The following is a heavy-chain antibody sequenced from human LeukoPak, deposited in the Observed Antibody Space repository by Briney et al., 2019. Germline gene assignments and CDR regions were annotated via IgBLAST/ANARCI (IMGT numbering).Heavy chain of an antibody. J-gene: IGHJ5*02. V-gene: IGHV3-20*01. CDR1: GSTFDDYG. CDR3: ARVDRHCSSTSCYVWNWFDP. D-gene: IGHD2-2*01. CDR2: INWNGGST. Sequence: GGSLRLSCAASGSTFDDYGMSWVRQAPGKGLEWVSGINWNGGSTVYADSVKGRFTTSRDNAKNSLYLQMNSLRAEDTALYHCARVDRHCSSTSCYVWNWFDPWGQGTLVTVSS.